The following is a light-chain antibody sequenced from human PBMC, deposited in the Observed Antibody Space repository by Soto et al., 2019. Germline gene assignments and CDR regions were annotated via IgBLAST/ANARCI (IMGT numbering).Light chain of an antibody. CDR3: SSYTSSARV. V-gene: IGLV2-14*01. CDR2: EVS. Sequence: QSVLTQPASVSGSPGQSITISCTGTSSDVGGYNYVSWYQQHPGKAPKIMIYEVSNRPPGVSNRFSGSKSGNTASLTISGLQAEDEADYYCSSYTSSARVFGGGTKLTVL. CDR1: SSDVGGYNY. J-gene: IGLJ2*01.